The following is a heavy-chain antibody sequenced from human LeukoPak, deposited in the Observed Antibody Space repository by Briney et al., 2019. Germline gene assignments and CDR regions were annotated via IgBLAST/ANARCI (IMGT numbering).Heavy chain of an antibody. D-gene: IGHD3-22*01. J-gene: IGHJ5*02. Sequence: PGGSLRLSCAASGFTFSSYWMSWVRQAPGKGLEWVANIKQDGSEKYYVDSVKGRFTISRDNTKNSLYLRMNSLKTEDTAVYYCTRPVPYYYDSEENWFDPWGQGTLVTVSS. CDR3: TRPVPYYYDSEENWFDP. V-gene: IGHV3-7*03. CDR1: GFTFSSYW. CDR2: IKQDGSEK.